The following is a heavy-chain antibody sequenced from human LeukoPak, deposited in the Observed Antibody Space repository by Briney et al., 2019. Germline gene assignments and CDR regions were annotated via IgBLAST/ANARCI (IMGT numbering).Heavy chain of an antibody. CDR2: IYYSGST. J-gene: IGHJ5*02. V-gene: IGHV4-39*01. CDR1: GGCISSSSYY. D-gene: IGHD3-10*01. Sequence: PSETLSLTCTVSGGCISSSSYYWGWIRQPPGKGLEWIGSIYYSGSTYYNPSLKSRVTISVDTSKNQFSLKLSSVTAADTAMYYCARNRYYYGSGNYGVPNWFDPWGQGTLVTVSS. CDR3: ARNRYYYGSGNYGVPNWFDP.